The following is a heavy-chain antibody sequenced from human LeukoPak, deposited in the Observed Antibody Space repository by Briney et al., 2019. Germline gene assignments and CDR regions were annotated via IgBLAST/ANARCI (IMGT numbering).Heavy chain of an antibody. Sequence: ASVKVSCKASGYTLTGYYMHWGRLAPGGGLEWLGWIKPSSGDTNYAQNFQGRVTMPSDTSINTGYMELSRLRSEDTAVCYCAKNPYEYYFEYWGQRALGSVSS. V-gene: IGHV1-2*02. CDR2: IKPSSGDT. J-gene: IGHJ4*02. CDR3: AKNPYEYYFEY. D-gene: IGHD5-12*01. CDR1: GYTLTGYY.